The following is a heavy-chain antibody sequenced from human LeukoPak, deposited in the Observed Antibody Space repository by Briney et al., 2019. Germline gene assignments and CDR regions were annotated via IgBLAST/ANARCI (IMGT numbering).Heavy chain of an antibody. D-gene: IGHD5-18*01. Sequence: ASVKVSCKASGYTFTSYGISWLRQAPGQGLEWMGWISAYNGNTNYAQKLQGRVTMTTDTSTSTAYMELRSLRSDDTAVYYCARSDTAISRFDYWGQGTLVTVSS. CDR3: ARSDTAISRFDY. J-gene: IGHJ4*02. CDR2: ISAYNGNT. V-gene: IGHV1-18*01. CDR1: GYTFTSYG.